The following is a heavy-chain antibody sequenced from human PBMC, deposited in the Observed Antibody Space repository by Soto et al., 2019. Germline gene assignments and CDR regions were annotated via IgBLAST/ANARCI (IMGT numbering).Heavy chain of an antibody. CDR2: IIPIFGTA. CDR3: ARNSRGYSYGYHSGLGSDY. V-gene: IGHV1-69*01. Sequence: QVQLVQSGAEVQKPGSSVKVSCKASGGTFSSYAISWVRQAPGQGLEWMGGIIPIFGTANYAQKFQGRVTITADESTSTAYMELSSLRSDDTAVYYCARNSRGYSYGYHSGLGSDYWGQGTLVTVSS. D-gene: IGHD5-18*01. CDR1: GGTFSSYA. J-gene: IGHJ4*02.